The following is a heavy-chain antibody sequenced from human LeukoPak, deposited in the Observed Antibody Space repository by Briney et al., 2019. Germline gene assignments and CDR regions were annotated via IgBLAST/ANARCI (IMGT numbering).Heavy chain of an antibody. CDR1: GFTFSTYS. J-gene: IGHJ4*02. Sequence: GGSLRLSCAASGFTFSTYSMNWVRQAPGKGLEWVSYISGSSSTTYYADSVKGRFTISRDDAKNSLYLQMNSLRAEDTAVYYCASGRDTVVVAAATPRLFDYWGQGTLVTVSS. V-gene: IGHV3-48*01. CDR2: ISGSSSTT. D-gene: IGHD2-15*01. CDR3: ASGRDTVVVAAATPRLFDY.